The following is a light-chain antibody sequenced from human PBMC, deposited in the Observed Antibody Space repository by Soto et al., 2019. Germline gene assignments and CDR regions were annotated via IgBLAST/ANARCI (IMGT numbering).Light chain of an antibody. J-gene: IGKJ2*01. CDR2: AAS. V-gene: IGKV1-39*01. Sequence: DIQMTQSPSSLSASIGDRVTITCRASQSISNYLNWYQQKPGKAPKVLIYAASSLQGGVPSRFSGSGSGTDFTLTISSLQPEDFATYYCQQSYSTPSTFGQGTKLEIK. CDR1: QSISNY. CDR3: QQSYSTPST.